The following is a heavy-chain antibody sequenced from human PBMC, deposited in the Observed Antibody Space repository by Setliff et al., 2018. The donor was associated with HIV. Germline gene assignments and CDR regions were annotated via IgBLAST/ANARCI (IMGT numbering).Heavy chain of an antibody. J-gene: IGHJ4*01. CDR2: INHSGRA. Sequence: KTSETLSLTCAVYGGSFSGYYWAWIRQPPGKGLEWIGEINHSGRAKYNPSLKSRASISADTSKNQFSLRLTSVTAADTAVYYCARDAPYCNHGICHLFDYWGHGNLVTVSS. D-gene: IGHD2-8*01. CDR3: ARDAPYCNHGICHLFDY. CDR1: GGSFSGYY. V-gene: IGHV4-34*01.